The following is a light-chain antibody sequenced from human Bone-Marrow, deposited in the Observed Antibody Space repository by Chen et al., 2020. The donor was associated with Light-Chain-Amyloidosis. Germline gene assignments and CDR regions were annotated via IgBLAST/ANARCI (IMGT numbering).Light chain of an antibody. Sequence: DIQMTQSPFSLSASVGDRVTITCQASQDISNYLNWYQQKPGKAPKLLIYDASNLETGVPSRFSGSGSGTDFTFTISSLQPEDIATYYCQQYDNLPSFTFGPGTKVDIK. J-gene: IGKJ3*01. CDR3: QQYDNLPSFT. V-gene: IGKV1-33*01. CDR2: DAS. CDR1: QDISNY.